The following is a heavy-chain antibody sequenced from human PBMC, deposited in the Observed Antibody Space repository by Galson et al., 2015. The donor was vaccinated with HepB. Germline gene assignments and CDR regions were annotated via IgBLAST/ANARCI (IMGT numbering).Heavy chain of an antibody. J-gene: IGHJ6*03. V-gene: IGHV3-11*01. Sequence: SLRLSCAASGFTFSDYCMSWIRQAPGKGLEWVSYISSSGSTIYYADSVKGRFTISRDNAKNSLYLQMNSLRAEDTAVYYCARLYKYYYYYMDVWGKGTTVTVSS. CDR1: GFTFSDYC. CDR3: ARLYKYYYYYMDV. D-gene: IGHD1-1*01. CDR2: ISSSGSTI.